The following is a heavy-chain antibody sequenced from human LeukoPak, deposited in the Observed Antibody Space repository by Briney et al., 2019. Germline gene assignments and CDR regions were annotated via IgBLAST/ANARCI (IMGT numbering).Heavy chain of an antibody. D-gene: IGHD1-7*01. CDR3: TTVVEYNWNYEAEYFQH. Sequence: DYAAPVKGRFTISRDDSKNTLYLQMNSLKTEDTAVYYCTTVVEYNWNYEAEYFQHRGQGTLVTVSS. V-gene: IGHV3-15*01. J-gene: IGHJ1*01.